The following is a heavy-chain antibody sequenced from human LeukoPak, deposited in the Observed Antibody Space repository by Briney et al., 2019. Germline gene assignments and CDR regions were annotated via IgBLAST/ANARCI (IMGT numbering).Heavy chain of an antibody. J-gene: IGHJ4*02. CDR2: IYSGGST. CDR1: GFTVSSNY. CDR3: ARGGGFSYGDYPSHFDY. Sequence: PGGSLRLSCAASGFTVSSNYMSWVRQAPGKGLEWVSVIYSGGSTYYADSVKGRFTISRHNSKNTLYLQMNSLRAEDTAVYYCARGGGFSYGDYPSHFDYWGQGTLVTVSS. D-gene: IGHD4-17*01. V-gene: IGHV3-53*04.